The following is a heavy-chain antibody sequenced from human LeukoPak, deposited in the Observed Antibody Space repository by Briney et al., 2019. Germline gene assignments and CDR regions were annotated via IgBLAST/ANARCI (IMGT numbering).Heavy chain of an antibody. CDR1: GFTFSDYY. D-gene: IGHD2-2*02. Sequence: GGSLRLSCAASGFTFSDYYMSWIRQAPGKGLEWVSYISSSGSTIYYADSVKGRFTISRDNAKNLLYLQMNSLRAEDTAVYYCAREYCSSTSCYTYYFDYWGQGTLVTVSS. J-gene: IGHJ4*02. CDR3: AREYCSSTSCYTYYFDY. CDR2: ISSSGSTI. V-gene: IGHV3-11*01.